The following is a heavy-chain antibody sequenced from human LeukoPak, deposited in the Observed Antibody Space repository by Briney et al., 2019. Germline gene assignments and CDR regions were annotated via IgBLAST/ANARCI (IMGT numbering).Heavy chain of an antibody. D-gene: IGHD6-19*01. V-gene: IGHV4-30-4*01. J-gene: IGHJ4*02. CDR1: GGSISSGDYY. CDR2: IYYSGST. CDR3: ARAAEGDYFDY. Sequence: SQTLSLTCTVSGGSISSGDYYWSWIRQPPGKGLEWIGYIYYSGSTYYNPSLKSRVTTSVDTSKNQFSLKLSSVTAADTAVYYCARAAEGDYFDYWGQGTLVTVSS.